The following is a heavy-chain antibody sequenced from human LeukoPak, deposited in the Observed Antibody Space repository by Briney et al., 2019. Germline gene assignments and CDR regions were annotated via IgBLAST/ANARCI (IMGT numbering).Heavy chain of an antibody. V-gene: IGHV3-30*04. J-gene: IGHJ4*02. D-gene: IGHD3-16*02. Sequence: GRSLRLSCAASGFTFSSYAMHWVRQAPGKGLEWVAVISYDGSNKYYADSVKGRFTISRDNSKNTLYLQMNSLRAEDTAVYYCARPPFTFEGVIRHLPPVYWGQGTLVTVSS. CDR3: ARPPFTFEGVIRHLPPVY. CDR2: ISYDGSNK. CDR1: GFTFSSYA.